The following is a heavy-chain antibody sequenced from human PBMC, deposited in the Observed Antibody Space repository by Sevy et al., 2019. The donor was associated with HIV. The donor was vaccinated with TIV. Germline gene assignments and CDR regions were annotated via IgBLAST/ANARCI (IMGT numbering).Heavy chain of an antibody. CDR3: ARYFGSGTCFDY. D-gene: IGHD3-10*01. V-gene: IGHV4-59*13. CDR1: GGSISNYY. J-gene: IGHJ4*02. CDR2: IHSNGNP. Sequence: SETLSLTCTVSGGSISNYYWGWIRQPPGKGLEWIGYIHSNGNPNYNPSLKSRVTISVDTSKNQFSLKLNSVTAADTAVYYCARYFGSGTCFDYWGQGTLVTVSS.